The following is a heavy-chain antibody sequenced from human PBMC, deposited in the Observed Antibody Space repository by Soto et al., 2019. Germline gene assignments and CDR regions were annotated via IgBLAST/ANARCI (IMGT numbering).Heavy chain of an antibody. D-gene: IGHD4-17*01. CDR2: IYYSGST. CDR1: GGSISSGDYY. J-gene: IGHJ4*02. CDR3: ARDREVTTYFDY. V-gene: IGHV4-30-4*01. Sequence: SETLSLTCTVSGGSISSGDYYWSWIRQPPGKGLEWIGYIYYSGSTYYNPSLKSRVTISVDTSKNQFSLKLSSVTAADTAVYYCARDREVTTYFDYWGQGTLVTVSS.